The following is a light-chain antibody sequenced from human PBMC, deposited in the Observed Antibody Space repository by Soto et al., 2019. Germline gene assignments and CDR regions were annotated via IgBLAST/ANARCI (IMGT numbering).Light chain of an antibody. CDR2: NDG. J-gene: IGLJ3*02. Sequence: SYELTQPPSVSVAPGKTARITCGGNNIGGKSVRWYQLKPGQAPVLIIYNDGDRPSGIPERFSGSNSGNTATLTVSWVEAGDEADYYCQVWGSNADPYVLFGGGTKLTVL. V-gene: IGLV3-21*04. CDR1: NIGGKS. CDR3: QVWGSNADPYVL.